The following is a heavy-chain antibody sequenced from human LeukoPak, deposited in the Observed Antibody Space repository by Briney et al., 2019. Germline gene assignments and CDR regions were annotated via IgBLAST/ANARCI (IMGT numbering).Heavy chain of an antibody. CDR1: GGSISSYY. V-gene: IGHV4-59*01. CDR2: IYYSGST. J-gene: IGHJ4*02. Sequence: SETLSLTCTVSGGSISSYYWSWIRQPPGKGLEWIGYIYYSGSTNHNPSLKSRVTISVDTSKNQFSLKLSSVTAADTAVYYCAREDEGLLDYWGQGTLVTVSS. CDR3: AREDEGLLDY.